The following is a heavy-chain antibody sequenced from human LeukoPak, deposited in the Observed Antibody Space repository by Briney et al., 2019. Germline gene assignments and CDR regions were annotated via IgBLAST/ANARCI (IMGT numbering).Heavy chain of an antibody. Sequence: ASVKVSCKVSGYTLTELSMHWVRQAPGKGLEWMGGFDPEDGETIYAQKFQGRVTMTEDTSTDTAYMELSSLRSVDTAVYYCATGSSSWAAPNFDYWGQGTLVTVSS. J-gene: IGHJ4*02. CDR2: FDPEDGET. V-gene: IGHV1-24*01. CDR1: GYTLTELS. CDR3: ATGSSSWAAPNFDY. D-gene: IGHD7-27*01.